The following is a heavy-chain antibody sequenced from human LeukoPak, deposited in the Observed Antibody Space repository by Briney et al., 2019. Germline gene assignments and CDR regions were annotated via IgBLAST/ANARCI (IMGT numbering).Heavy chain of an antibody. J-gene: IGHJ4*02. CDR1: GDSISRSSYY. CDR3: ARQTGSGLFILP. D-gene: IGHD3/OR15-3a*01. V-gene: IGHV4-39*07. Sequence: SETLSLTCTVSGDSISRSSYYWGWIRQSPGKGLEWIGSIYYSGSTYYNPSLKSRVTISVDTAQNQFSLTLSSVTAADTAVYYCARQTGSGLFILPGGQGTLVTVSS. CDR2: IYYSGST.